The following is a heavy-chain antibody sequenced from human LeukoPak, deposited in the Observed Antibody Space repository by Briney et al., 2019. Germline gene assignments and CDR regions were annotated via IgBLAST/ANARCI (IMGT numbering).Heavy chain of an antibody. D-gene: IGHD3-22*01. V-gene: IGHV1-18*01. CDR2: ISAYNGNT. Sequence: ASVKVSCKASGYTFTSYGISWVRQAPGQGLEWMGWISAYNGNTNYAQKLQGRVTMTTDTSTSTAYMELRSLRSDDTAVYHCARGNYYDSSGYRGAFDIWGQGTMVTVSS. CDR3: ARGNYYDSSGYRGAFDI. J-gene: IGHJ3*02. CDR1: GYTFTSYG.